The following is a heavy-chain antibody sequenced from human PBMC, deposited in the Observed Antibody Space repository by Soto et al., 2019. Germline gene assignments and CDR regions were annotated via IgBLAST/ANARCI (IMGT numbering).Heavy chain of an antibody. J-gene: IGHJ4*02. V-gene: IGHV3-33*01. D-gene: IGHD2-15*01. CDR2: IWYDGSNK. Sequence: QVQLVESGGGVVQPGRSLRLSCAASGFTFSSYGMHWVRQAPGKGLEWVAVIWYDGSNKYYADSVNGGFTSSRDNSKHPLYLQMNSLIAEDTAVYYCASEVVCFAIDYWGQGTLVTFSS. CDR1: GFTFSSYG. CDR3: ASEVVCFAIDY.